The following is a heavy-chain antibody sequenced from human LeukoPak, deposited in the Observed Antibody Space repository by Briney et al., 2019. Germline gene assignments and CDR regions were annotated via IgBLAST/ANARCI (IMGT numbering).Heavy chain of an antibody. J-gene: IGHJ4*02. CDR3: ARGGGVKYSGSYNY. CDR2: INPNSGGT. D-gene: IGHD1-26*01. Sequence: ASVKPSCKASGYTFTGYYMHWVRQAPGQGLEWMGWINPNSGGTNYAQKFQGRVTMTRDTSISTAYMELSRLRSDDTAVYYCARGGGVKYSGSYNYWGQGTLVTVSS. V-gene: IGHV1-2*02. CDR1: GYTFTGYY.